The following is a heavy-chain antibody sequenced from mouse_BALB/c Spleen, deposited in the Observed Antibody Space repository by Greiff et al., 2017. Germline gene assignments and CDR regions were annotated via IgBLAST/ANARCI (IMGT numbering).Heavy chain of an antibody. CDR3: ARFGNCRCDY. V-gene: IGHV1-4*01. CDR2: INPSSGYT. Sequence: VQLQQSGAELARPGASVKMSCKASGYTFPSYTMHWVKQRPGQGLEWIGYINPSSGYTNYNQKFKDKSTFTADKSSSTAYMQLSSLTSEDSAVYDCARFGNCRCDYWGQGTTLTVSS. J-gene: IGHJ2*01. D-gene: IGHD2-1*01. CDR1: GYTFPSYT.